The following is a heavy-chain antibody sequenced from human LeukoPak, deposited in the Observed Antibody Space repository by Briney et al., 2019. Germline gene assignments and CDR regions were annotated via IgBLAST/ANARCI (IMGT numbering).Heavy chain of an antibody. Sequence: PGGSLRLSCAASGFTFSSYGMSWVRQAPGKGLEWIGEINHWGSTNYNPSLKSRVTISVDTSKNQFSLNLSSVSAADTAVYYCARRPDGFDIWGQGTMVTVSS. CDR3: ARRPDGFDI. J-gene: IGHJ3*02. CDR1: GFTFSSYG. V-gene: IGHV4-34*01. CDR2: INHWGST.